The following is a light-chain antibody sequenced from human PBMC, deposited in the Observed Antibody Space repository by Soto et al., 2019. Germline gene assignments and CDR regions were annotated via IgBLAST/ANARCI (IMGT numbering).Light chain of an antibody. V-gene: IGKV3-15*01. Sequence: EIVMTQSPATLSVSPGERATLSCRASQSVSSNLAWYLQKPGQAPRLLIYGASTRATGFPARFSGSGSGTEFTLTISGLLSEDFAVYYCQQYNSWPRTFGQGTKVEIK. CDR1: QSVSSN. J-gene: IGKJ1*01. CDR3: QQYNSWPRT. CDR2: GAS.